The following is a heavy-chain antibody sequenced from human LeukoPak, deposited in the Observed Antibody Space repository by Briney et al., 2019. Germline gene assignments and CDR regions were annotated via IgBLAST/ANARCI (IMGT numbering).Heavy chain of an antibody. CDR1: GFTFSSYA. V-gene: IGHV3-23*01. CDR2: ISGSGGST. CDR3: GAYDYIWGSYRYRLPDY. Sequence: GGSLRLSCAASGFTFSSYAMSWVRQAPGKGLEWVSAISGSGGSTYYADSVKGRFTISRDNSKNTLYLQMNSLRAEDTAVYYCGAYDYIWGSYRYRLPDYWGQGTLVTVSS. D-gene: IGHD3-16*02. J-gene: IGHJ4*02.